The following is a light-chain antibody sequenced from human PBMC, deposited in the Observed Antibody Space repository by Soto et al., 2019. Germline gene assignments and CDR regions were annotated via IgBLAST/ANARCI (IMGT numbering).Light chain of an antibody. CDR2: AAY. CDR3: RPDDSYPRT. CDR1: QGTRNE. Sequence: AIRMTQSPSSLSASVGDRVTITCRASQGTRNELGWYQQKPGKAPKLLLYAAYSLQSGAPSLFSGSGSGTDFPLTISSLEPEDFANYYCRPDDSYPRTFGQGTKVEV. J-gene: IGKJ1*01. V-gene: IGKV1-6*01.